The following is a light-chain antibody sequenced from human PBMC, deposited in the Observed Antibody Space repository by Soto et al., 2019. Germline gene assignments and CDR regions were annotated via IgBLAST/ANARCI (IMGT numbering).Light chain of an antibody. J-gene: IGKJ1*01. V-gene: IGKV1-17*01. Sequence: DIQMTQSPSSLSASVGDRVTVTCRASPGIRDAFDWYQQKPGKAHQRLIYGSSTLQSGVLSRFSGSGSEKECTLTIRSLEPEDSATYYCRQRNSLPRTFGQGTKVEI. CDR1: PGIRDA. CDR3: RQRNSLPRT. CDR2: GSS.